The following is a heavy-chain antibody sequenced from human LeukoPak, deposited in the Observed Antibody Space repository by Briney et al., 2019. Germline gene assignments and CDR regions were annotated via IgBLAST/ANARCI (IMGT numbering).Heavy chain of an antibody. CDR3: PRDVVVVPAAIHYGMDV. J-gene: IGHJ6*02. Sequence: SYTLSLTSAVYDGSFSDYFCGWIRQPPGKGLELIGEINHSGRTYYNPSLKSPVTISVDTSKNQVSLNLTSVTAADTAVYYCPRDVVVVPAAIHYGMDVWGPGTTVTVSS. CDR1: DGSFSDYF. CDR2: INHSGRT. V-gene: IGHV4-34*01. D-gene: IGHD2-2*01.